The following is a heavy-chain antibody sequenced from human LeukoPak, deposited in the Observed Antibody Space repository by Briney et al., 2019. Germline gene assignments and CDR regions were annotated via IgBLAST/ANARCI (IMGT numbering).Heavy chain of an antibody. CDR3: ARDERGGVSEILVGLFASYHTYYYMDV. CDR1: GYTFTTYY. CDR2: INPSDGAT. D-gene: IGHD1-26*01. J-gene: IGHJ6*03. V-gene: IGHV1-46*01. Sequence: ASVKVSCKASGYTFTTYYIHWVRQAPGQGLEWMGMINPSDGATTHPQKFQARGTMTRDMSTTTVYMDVHTLRSEDTAVYICARDERGGVSEILVGLFASYHTYYYMDVWGRGTTVTVSS.